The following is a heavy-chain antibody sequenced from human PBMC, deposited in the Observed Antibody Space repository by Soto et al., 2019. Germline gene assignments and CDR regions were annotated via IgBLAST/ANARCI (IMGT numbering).Heavy chain of an antibody. CDR1: GFTFSSYS. D-gene: IGHD1-1*01. CDR2: ISSSSSTI. CDR3: ARDWAVQLYYYYYGMDV. Sequence: GGSLRLSCAASGFTFSSYSMNWVRQAPGKGLEWVSYISSSSSTIYYADSVKGRFTISRDNAKNSLYLQMNSLRDEDTAVYYCARDWAVQLYYYYYGMDVWGQGTTVTVSS. V-gene: IGHV3-48*02. J-gene: IGHJ6*02.